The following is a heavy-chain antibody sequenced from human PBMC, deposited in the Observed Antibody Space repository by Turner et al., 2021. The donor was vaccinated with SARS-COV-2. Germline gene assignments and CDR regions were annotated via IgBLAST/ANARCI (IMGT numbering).Heavy chain of an antibody. CDR1: GYTVRGYY. CDR3: ARGPRGYDFWSGYPNWFDP. Sequence: QVQLVQSGAAVKKPGASVKVSCQASGYTVRGYYMHWVRQAPGQGLEWMGWINPNSGGTNYAQKFQGRVTMTSDTSISTAYMELSRLRSDDTAVYYCARGPRGYDFWSGYPNWFDPWGQGTLVTVSS. J-gene: IGHJ5*02. V-gene: IGHV1-2*02. D-gene: IGHD3-3*01. CDR2: INPNSGGT.